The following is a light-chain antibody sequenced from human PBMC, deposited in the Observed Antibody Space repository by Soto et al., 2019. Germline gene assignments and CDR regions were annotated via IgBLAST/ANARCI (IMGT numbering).Light chain of an antibody. V-gene: IGKV3-15*01. CDR2: GAS. CDR1: QSVSSN. J-gene: IGKJ2*01. Sequence: EIVMTQSPATLSVSPGERATLSCRASQSVSSNLAWYQQKPGQAPRLVIYGASTRATGIPARFSGSGSGTEFTLTISSLQSEDFAVYYCQQYNYWPPMYTFGQGTKLEIK. CDR3: QQYNYWPPMYT.